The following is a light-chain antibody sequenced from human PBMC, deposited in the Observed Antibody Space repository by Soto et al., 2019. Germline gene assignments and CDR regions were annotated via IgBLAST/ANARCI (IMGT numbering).Light chain of an antibody. Sequence: QSVLTQPPSVSGAPGQRVTISCTGSSSNIRAGYDVHWYQQLPVTAPKLLIYGNSNRPSGVPDRFSGSKSGTSASLAITGLQAEDEADYYCQSYDSSLSVVFGGGTKLTVL. CDR3: QSYDSSLSVV. V-gene: IGLV1-40*01. CDR2: GNS. CDR1: SSNIRAGYD. J-gene: IGLJ3*02.